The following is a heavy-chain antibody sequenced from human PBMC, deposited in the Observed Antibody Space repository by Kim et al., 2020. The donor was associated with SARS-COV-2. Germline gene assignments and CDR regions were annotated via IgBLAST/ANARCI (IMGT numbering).Heavy chain of an antibody. V-gene: IGHV3-11*01. CDR2: ISDSGRTI. J-gene: IGHJ4*01. CDR1: GFNFSDHY. CDR3: AREVVDY. D-gene: IGHD2-21*01. Sequence: GGSLRLSCTASGFNFSDHYMGWIRQAPGKGLEWVSYISDSGRTIYYEDSMKGRITIARDNAKSSLSLQMDSLSAGDTARYFCAREVVDY.